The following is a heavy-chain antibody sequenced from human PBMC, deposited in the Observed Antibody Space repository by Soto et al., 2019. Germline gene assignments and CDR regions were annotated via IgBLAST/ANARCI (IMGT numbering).Heavy chain of an antibody. CDR2: INDSRST. J-gene: IGHJ4*02. Sequence: SETLSLTYTVSGGSISSNCYYWIRIRQPPGKGLEGIGSINDSRSTYYNPSLKSRVTISVDTSKNQFSLKLSSVTAADTAVYYCASGTYYYDSSGYYYVGYFDYWGQGTLVTVS. CDR1: GGSISSNCYY. D-gene: IGHD3-22*01. CDR3: ASGTYYYDSSGYYYVGYFDY. V-gene: IGHV4-39*01.